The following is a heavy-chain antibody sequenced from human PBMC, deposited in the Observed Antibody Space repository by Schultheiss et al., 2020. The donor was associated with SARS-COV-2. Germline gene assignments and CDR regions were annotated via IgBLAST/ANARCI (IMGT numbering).Heavy chain of an antibody. CDR1: GFTFSSYG. J-gene: IGHJ6*02. V-gene: IGHV3-30*03. CDR2: ISYDGSNK. D-gene: IGHD4-17*01. CDR3: ARDWTTVYYYYYGMDV. Sequence: GGSLRLSCAASGFTFSSYGMHWVRQAPGKGLEWVAVISYDGSNKYYADSVKGRFTISRDNSKNTLYLQMNSLRAEDTAVYYCARDWTTVYYYYYGMDVWGQGTTVTVSS.